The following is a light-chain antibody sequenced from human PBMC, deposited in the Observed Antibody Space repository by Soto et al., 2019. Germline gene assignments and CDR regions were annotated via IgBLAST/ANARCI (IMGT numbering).Light chain of an antibody. V-gene: IGKV3-11*01. J-gene: IGKJ2*01. Sequence: EIVLTQSPATLSLSPGDRATLSCRASQSVSRYLAWYQQKPGQAPRLLIYDASNRATGIPARFGGSGSGTDFTLTISSLEPEDFAVYYCQQRSNWPRTSGQGTKLEIK. CDR2: DAS. CDR1: QSVSRY. CDR3: QQRSNWPRT.